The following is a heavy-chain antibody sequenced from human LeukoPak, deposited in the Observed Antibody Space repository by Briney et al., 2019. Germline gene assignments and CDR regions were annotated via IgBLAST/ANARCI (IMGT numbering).Heavy chain of an antibody. J-gene: IGHJ5*02. CDR1: GGSFSGYF. CDR3: ARGPEPGSYFAWFGP. CDR2: INHSGST. V-gene: IGHV4-34*01. D-gene: IGHD3-10*01. Sequence: SETLSLTCAVYGGSFSGYFWNWIRQPPGKGLEWIGEINHSGSTHHNPSLKSRVTISIDTSKNQISLKLSSVTAADTAVYYCARGPEPGSYFAWFGPWGQGTLVTVSS.